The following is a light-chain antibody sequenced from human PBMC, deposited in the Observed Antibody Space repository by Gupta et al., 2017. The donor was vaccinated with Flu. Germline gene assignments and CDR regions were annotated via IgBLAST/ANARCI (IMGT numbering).Light chain of an antibody. J-gene: IGLJ3*02. CDR1: GGHSSHA. CDR3: QTWANGVWV. CDR2: INGDGSH. V-gene: IGLV4-69*01. Sequence: QPVLTQSPSASASLGASVKPTCPLSGGHSSHAIAWHQQLPQKGPRFLMRINGDGSHNKGDGIPDRFSGSSSGPERYLTISSLQSGDEADYYCQTWANGVWVFGGGTKLSVL.